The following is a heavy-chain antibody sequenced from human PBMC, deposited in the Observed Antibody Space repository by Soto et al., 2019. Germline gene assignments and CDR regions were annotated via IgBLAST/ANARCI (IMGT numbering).Heavy chain of an antibody. V-gene: IGHV4-59*12. Sequence: SETLSLTCTVSGGSISSYYWSWIRQPPGKGLEWIGYIYYSGSTNYNPSLKSRVTISVDMSKNQFSLKLSSVTAADTAVYYCARDPVAGTEDWYFDLWGRGTLVTVSS. J-gene: IGHJ2*01. CDR3: ARDPVAGTEDWYFDL. CDR1: GGSISSYY. CDR2: IYYSGST. D-gene: IGHD6-19*01.